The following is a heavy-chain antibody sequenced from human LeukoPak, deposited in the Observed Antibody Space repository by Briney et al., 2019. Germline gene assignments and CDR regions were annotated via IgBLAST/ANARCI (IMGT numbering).Heavy chain of an antibody. D-gene: IGHD3-22*01. V-gene: IGHV3-23*01. J-gene: IGHJ4*02. Sequence: GGSLRLSCAAAGFTFSSYAMSWVRQAPGKGLEWVSTLTFSGTTTFYADSVKGRFTISRDTSKNTLFLQMNNLRADDTAVYYCAKRHYDSGYSGPGNYFDLWGQGALVTVSS. CDR1: GFTFSSYA. CDR3: AKRHYDSGYSGPGNYFDL. CDR2: LTFSGTTT.